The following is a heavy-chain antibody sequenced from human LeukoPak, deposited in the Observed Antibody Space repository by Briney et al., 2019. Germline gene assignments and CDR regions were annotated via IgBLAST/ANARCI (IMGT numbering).Heavy chain of an antibody. V-gene: IGHV4-59*01. Sequence: PSETLSLTCTVSGGSISSYYWSWIRQPPGKGLEWIGYIYYSGGTNYNPSLKSRITISVDTSKNQFSLKLRSVTAADTAVYYCARSLDGYKEDSWGQGTLSPSPQ. J-gene: IGHJ4*02. CDR2: IYYSGGT. CDR1: GGSISSYY. CDR3: ARSLDGYKEDS. D-gene: IGHD5-24*01.